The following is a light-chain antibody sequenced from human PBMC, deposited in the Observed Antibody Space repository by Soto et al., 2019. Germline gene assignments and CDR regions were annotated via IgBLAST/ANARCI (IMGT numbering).Light chain of an antibody. CDR2: GAS. J-gene: IGKJ1*01. CDR1: QTVKSDY. CDR3: QQYAPSPVT. Sequence: EIVLTQSPGTLSLSPGERATLSCGASQTVKSDYLAWYQQKPGLPPRLLMYGASSRPPGIPGRFSGGGSGTDSRPTISRLAPEDFAFYYFQQYAPSPVTFGQHPKVDIK. V-gene: IGKV3-20*01.